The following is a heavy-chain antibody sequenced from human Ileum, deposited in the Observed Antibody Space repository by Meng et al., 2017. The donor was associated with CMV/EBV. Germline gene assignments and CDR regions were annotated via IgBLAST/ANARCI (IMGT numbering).Heavy chain of an antibody. J-gene: IGHJ4*02. CDR3: ANRYDYVWGSYVH. Sequence: AASGFTFSRYDMTWVRQAPGKGLEWVSGISDSGRSTYYADSVKGRLTISRDNSKNTLYLQMNSLRVEDTAVYYCANRYDYVWGSYVHWGQGTLVTVSS. CDR1: GFTFSRYD. V-gene: IGHV3-23*01. CDR2: ISDSGRST. D-gene: IGHD3-16*01.